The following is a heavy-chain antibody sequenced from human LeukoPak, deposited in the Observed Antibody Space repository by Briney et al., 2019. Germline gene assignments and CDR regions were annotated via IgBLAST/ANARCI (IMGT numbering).Heavy chain of an antibody. J-gene: IGHJ4*02. CDR2: ISSSSSYI. D-gene: IGHD5-24*01. CDR1: GFTFSSYS. V-gene: IGHV3-21*01. Sequence: GGSLRLSCAASGFTFSSYSMNWVRQAPGKGLEWVSSISSSSSYIYYADSVKGRFTISRDNAKNSLYLQMNSLRAEDTAVYYCARGNVSTATITRFDYWGQGTLVTVPS. CDR3: ARGNVSTATITRFDY.